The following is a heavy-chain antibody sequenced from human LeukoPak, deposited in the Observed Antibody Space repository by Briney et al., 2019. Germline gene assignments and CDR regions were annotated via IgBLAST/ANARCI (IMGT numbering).Heavy chain of an antibody. CDR2: VYYSGST. CDR3: ARGIAAAGTYFTFGY. D-gene: IGHD6-13*01. V-gene: IGHV4-59*12. Sequence: SETLSLTCSVSGGFISGYYWSWIRQPPGKGLEWIGYVYYSGSTNYNPSLMSRVTISLDTSKNQFSLKLSSVTAADTAVYYCARGIAAAGTYFTFGYWGQGTLVTVSS. J-gene: IGHJ4*02. CDR1: GGFISGYY.